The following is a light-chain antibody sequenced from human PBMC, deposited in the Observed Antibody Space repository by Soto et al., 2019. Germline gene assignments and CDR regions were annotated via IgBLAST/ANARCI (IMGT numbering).Light chain of an antibody. J-gene: IGKJ1*01. CDR3: QQTNTAPWT. Sequence: DIQMTQSPSSLSASVGDRVTISCRASERISDYLAWYQQKPGKAPKLLINTASSLRSGVLSRFSGSGSGTDFTLTIDSLQPEDFATYFCQQTNTAPWTFGQGTKVEIK. CDR1: ERISDY. CDR2: TAS. V-gene: IGKV1-39*01.